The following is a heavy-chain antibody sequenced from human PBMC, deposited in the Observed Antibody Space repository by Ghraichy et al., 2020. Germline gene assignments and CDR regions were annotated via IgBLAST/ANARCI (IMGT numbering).Heavy chain of an antibody. Sequence: GGSLRLSCAASGFTFSTAWMSWVRQAPGKGLEWVGRIRSHTHGGTAEYAAPVKGRFIISRDDSKDTVYLQMNSLKTEDAALYYCTTDLGNTWYSFSYDYWGQGTLVIVSS. J-gene: IGHJ4*02. CDR1: GFTFSTAW. CDR2: IRSHTHGGTA. V-gene: IGHV3-15*01. D-gene: IGHD6-13*01. CDR3: TTDLGNTWYSFSYDY.